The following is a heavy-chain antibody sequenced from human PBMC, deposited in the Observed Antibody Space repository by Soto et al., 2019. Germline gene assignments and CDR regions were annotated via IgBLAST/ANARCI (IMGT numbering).Heavy chain of an antibody. CDR1: GFTFSSYG. V-gene: IGHV3-30*03. CDR3: AVLRYFDWAATSYYYYGMDV. D-gene: IGHD3-9*01. CDR2: ISYDGSNK. Sequence: GGSLRLSCAASGFTFSSYGMHWVRQAPGKGLEWVAVISYDGSNKYYADSVKGRFTISRDNSKNTPYLQMNSLRAEDTAVYYCAVLRYFDWAATSYYYYGMDVWGQGTTVTVSS. J-gene: IGHJ6*02.